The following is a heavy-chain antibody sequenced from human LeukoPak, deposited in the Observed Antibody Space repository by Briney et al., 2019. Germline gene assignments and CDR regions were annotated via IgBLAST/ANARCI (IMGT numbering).Heavy chain of an antibody. Sequence: GGSLRLSCAASGFSFRDYAMSWVRQAPGKGLEWVSLIIDDGHTTSYADSVKGRFTISRDNSKNTLFLQMNSLRAEDTAVYYCAKYGGHPLPHYYLDYWGQGTQVTVSS. V-gene: IGHV3-23*01. CDR3: AKYGGHPLPHYYLDY. J-gene: IGHJ4*02. CDR2: IIDDGHTT. D-gene: IGHD3-16*01. CDR1: GFSFRDYA.